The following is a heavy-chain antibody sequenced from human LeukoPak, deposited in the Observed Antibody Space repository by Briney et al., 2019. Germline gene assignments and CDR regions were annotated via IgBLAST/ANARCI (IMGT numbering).Heavy chain of an antibody. D-gene: IGHD3-10*01. CDR1: GFTFSSYW. CDR3: ARDRGGSFDY. J-gene: IGHJ4*02. V-gene: IGHV3-74*01. Sequence: GGSLRLSCAASGFTFSSYWMHWVRQAPGKGLVWVSRINSDGSSTTYADSVKGRFTTSRDNAENTLYLQMNSLRVEDTAVYYCARDRGGSFDYWGQGTLVTVSS. CDR2: INSDGSST.